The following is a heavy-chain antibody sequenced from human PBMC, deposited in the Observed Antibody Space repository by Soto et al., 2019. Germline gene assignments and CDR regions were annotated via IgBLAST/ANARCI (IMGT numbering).Heavy chain of an antibody. CDR2: ISGSGGST. CDR1: GFTVSSYA. CDR3: AKDRLPKGGATSFDY. V-gene: IGHV3-23*01. Sequence: GGSLRLSCAASGFTVSSYAMSWVRQAPGKGLEWVSAISGSGGSTYYADSVKGRFTISRDNSKNTLYLQMNSLRAEDTAVYYCAKDRLPKGGATSFDYWGQGTLVTVSS. D-gene: IGHD1-26*01. J-gene: IGHJ4*02.